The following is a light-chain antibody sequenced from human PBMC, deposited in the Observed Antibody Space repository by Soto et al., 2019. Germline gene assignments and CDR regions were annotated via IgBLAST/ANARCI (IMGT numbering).Light chain of an antibody. CDR3: SSYTSSALV. J-gene: IGLJ2*01. CDR2: DVT. Sequence: QSALTQPASVSGSPGQSITISCTGTSSDIGTYTYVSWYQQHPGKAPKLMIYDVTNRPSGVSNRFSGSKSGNTASLTISGLQAEDEADYYCSSYTSSALVFGGGTKVTVL. V-gene: IGLV2-14*03. CDR1: SSDIGTYTY.